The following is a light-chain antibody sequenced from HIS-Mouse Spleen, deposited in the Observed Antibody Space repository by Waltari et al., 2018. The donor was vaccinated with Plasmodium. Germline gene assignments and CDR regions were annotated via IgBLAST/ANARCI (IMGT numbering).Light chain of an antibody. V-gene: IGKV1-39*01. CDR1: QSISNY. Sequence: DIQMTQSPPSLSASVGDRVTITCRASQSISNYLNWYQQKPGKAPKFLIYAASTLQSGVPSRFSGSGSGTDFTLTISSLQPEDFATYYCQQSYSTWTFGQGTKVEIK. CDR3: QQSYSTWT. CDR2: AAS. J-gene: IGKJ1*01.